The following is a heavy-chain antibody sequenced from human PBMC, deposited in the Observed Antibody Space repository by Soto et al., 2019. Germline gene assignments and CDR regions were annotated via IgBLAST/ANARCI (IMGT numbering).Heavy chain of an antibody. V-gene: IGHV3-21*01. J-gene: IGHJ3*02. CDR1: GFTFSSYS. CDR2: ISSSSSYI. D-gene: IGHD1-1*01. CDR3: ARDLPHNWNDGGPWMVPNDAFDI. Sequence: GGSLRLSCEASGFTFSSYSMNWVRQAPGKGLEWVSSISSSSSYIYYADSVKGRFTISRDNAKNSLYLQMNSLRAEDTAVYYCARDLPHNWNDGGPWMVPNDAFDIWGQGTMVTVSS.